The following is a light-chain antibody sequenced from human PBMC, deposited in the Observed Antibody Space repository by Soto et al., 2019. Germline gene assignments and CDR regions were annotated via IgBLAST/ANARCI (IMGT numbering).Light chain of an antibody. Sequence: QSARTQPASVSGSPGQSITMSCTGTSSDVGGYNYVSWYQQHPGKAPKLIIYEVSNRPSGVSNRFSGSKSGNTASLTISGLQAEDEADYYCSSYTSSSTRVFGGGTKVTVL. V-gene: IGLV2-14*01. CDR3: SSYTSSSTRV. CDR2: EVS. J-gene: IGLJ2*01. CDR1: SSDVGGYNY.